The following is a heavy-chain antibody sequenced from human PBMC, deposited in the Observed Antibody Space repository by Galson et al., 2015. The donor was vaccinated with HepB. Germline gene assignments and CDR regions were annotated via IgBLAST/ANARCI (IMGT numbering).Heavy chain of an antibody. CDR2: ISYDGSNK. CDR3: AKGFRYTAIVNYFDY. V-gene: IGHV3-30*18. Sequence: SLRLSCAASGFTFSSYGMHWVRQAPGKGLEWVAVISYDGSNKYYADSVKGRFTISRDNSKNTLYLQMDSLRAEDTAVYYCAKGFRYTAIVNYFDYWGQGTLVTVSS. D-gene: IGHD5-18*01. CDR1: GFTFSSYG. J-gene: IGHJ4*02.